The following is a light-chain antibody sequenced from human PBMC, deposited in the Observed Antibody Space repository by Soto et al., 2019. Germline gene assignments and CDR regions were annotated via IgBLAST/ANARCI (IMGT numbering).Light chain of an antibody. CDR1: SSDVGGYNY. V-gene: IGLV2-14*01. CDR3: CSYTSSSVV. J-gene: IGLJ2*01. Sequence: QSALTQPASVSGSPGQSITISCTGTSSDVGGYNYVSWYQQHPGKAPKLMIYEVSNRPSGVSNRFSGSKSGNTASMTISGLQAEDEADYDCCSYTSSSVVFGGGTKVTVL. CDR2: EVS.